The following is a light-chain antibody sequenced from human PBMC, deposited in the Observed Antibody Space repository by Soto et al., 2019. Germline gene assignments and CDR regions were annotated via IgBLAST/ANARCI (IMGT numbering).Light chain of an antibody. CDR2: EAS. Sequence: DIQMTQSPSSLSASVGDSVTISCRASQSIRIYLNWYQQRPGRAPNLLIYEASTLQSGVPSRFSGSGSGTDFTLTITSLQPEGVATYHCQQTYSPPWTFGQGTKVEI. J-gene: IGKJ1*01. CDR3: QQTYSPPWT. V-gene: IGKV1-39*01. CDR1: QSIRIY.